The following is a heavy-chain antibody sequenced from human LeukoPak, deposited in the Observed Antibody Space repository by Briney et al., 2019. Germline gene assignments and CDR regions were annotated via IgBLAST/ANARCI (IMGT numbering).Heavy chain of an antibody. CDR3: ARDHYDSSGYYHDY. CDR2: IWYDGSKN. D-gene: IGHD3-22*01. Sequence: PGTSLRLSCAASGFTFRNYGMHWVRQAPGKGLEWVANIWYDGSKNFYVDSVKGRFTISRDNFNNILYLQMNSLRAEDTALYYCARDHYDSSGYYHDYWGQGTLVTVSS. CDR1: GFTFRNYG. J-gene: IGHJ4*02. V-gene: IGHV3-33*01.